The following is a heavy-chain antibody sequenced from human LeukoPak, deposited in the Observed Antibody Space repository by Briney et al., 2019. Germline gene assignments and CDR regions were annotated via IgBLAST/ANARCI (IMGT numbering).Heavy chain of an antibody. Sequence: PGGSLRLSCAASGFTFSSYAMSWVRQAPEKGLEWVSAISGSGGSTYYADSVKGRFTISRDNSKNTLYLQMNSLRAEDTAVYYCAKALVPRPYGSTFDYWGQGTLVTVSS. CDR3: AKALVPRPYGSTFDY. CDR1: GFTFSSYA. D-gene: IGHD3-10*01. J-gene: IGHJ4*02. V-gene: IGHV3-23*01. CDR2: ISGSGGST.